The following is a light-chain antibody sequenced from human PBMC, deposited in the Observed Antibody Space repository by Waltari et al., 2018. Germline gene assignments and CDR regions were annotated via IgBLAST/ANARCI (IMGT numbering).Light chain of an antibody. CDR3: CSFAGYGIYV. CDR1: NSNVDILHL. V-gene: IGLV2-23*02. CDR2: EIS. J-gene: IGLJ1*01. Sequence: QSALTQPASVSGPPGQSLTLSCAAVNSNVDILHLVSWYQHHPGRNPRLLIYEISQRPSGISNRFSGSKSGNTASLTISGLQPEDEADYFCCSFAGYGIYVFGSGTQVSVL.